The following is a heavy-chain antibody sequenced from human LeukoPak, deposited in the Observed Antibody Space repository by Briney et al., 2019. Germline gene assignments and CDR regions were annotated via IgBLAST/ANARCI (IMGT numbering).Heavy chain of an antibody. CDR3: ATDKVLRFLEWHKPFDY. CDR2: ISAYNGNT. D-gene: IGHD3-3*01. V-gene: IGHV1-18*01. CDR1: GYTFTSYG. Sequence: ASVKVSCKASGYTFTSYGISWVRQAPGQGLEWMGWISAYNGNTNYAQKFQGRVTMTEDTSTDTAYMELSSLRSEDTAVYYCATDKVLRFLEWHKPFDYWGQGTLVTVSS. J-gene: IGHJ4*02.